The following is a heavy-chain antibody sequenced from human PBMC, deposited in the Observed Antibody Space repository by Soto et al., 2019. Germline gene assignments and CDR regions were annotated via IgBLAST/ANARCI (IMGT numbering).Heavy chain of an antibody. CDR1: GYTFTSYD. CDR3: ARGRLLNWFDP. CDR2: MNPNSGNT. J-gene: IGHJ5*02. V-gene: IGHV1-8*01. Sequence: XVXXSCKAXGYTFTSYDINRVRQATGQGLEWMGWMNPNSGNTGYAQKFQGRVTMTRNTSISTAYMELSSLRSEDTAVYYCARGRLLNWFDPWGQGTLVTVSS.